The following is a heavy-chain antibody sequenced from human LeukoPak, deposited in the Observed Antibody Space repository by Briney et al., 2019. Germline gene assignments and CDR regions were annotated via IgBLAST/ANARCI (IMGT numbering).Heavy chain of an antibody. D-gene: IGHD3-22*01. Sequence: SETLSLTCTVSGGSISSSSYYWGWIRQPPGKGLEWIGYIYYSGSTNYNPSLKSRVTISVDTSKNQFSLKLSSVTAADTAVYYCARDTYYYDSSGYYYRYFDYWGQGTLVTVSS. J-gene: IGHJ4*02. CDR3: ARDTYYYDSSGYYYRYFDY. CDR2: IYYSGST. V-gene: IGHV4-61*01. CDR1: GGSISSSSYY.